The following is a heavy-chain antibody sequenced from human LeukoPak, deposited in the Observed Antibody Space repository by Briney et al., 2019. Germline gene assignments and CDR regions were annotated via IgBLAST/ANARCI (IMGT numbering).Heavy chain of an antibody. J-gene: IGHJ4*02. CDR2: INTNTGNP. CDR3: ARSRVAGHLDY. V-gene: IGHV7-4-1*02. Sequence: ASVKVSCKASGYTFTSYGISWVRQAPGQGLEWMGWINTNTGNPTYAQGFTGRFVFSLDTSVSTAYLQISGLKAEDTAVYYCARSRVAGHLDYWGQETLVTVSS. D-gene: IGHD6-19*01. CDR1: GYTFTSYG.